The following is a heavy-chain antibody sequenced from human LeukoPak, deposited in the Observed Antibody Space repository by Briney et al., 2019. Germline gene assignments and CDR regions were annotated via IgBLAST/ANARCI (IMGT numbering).Heavy chain of an antibody. CDR1: GYTFTNYA. CDR3: AREVTTGCFDS. J-gene: IGHJ4*02. V-gene: IGHV7-4-1*02. Sequence: GASVKVSCKASGYTFTNYALNWVRQAPGQGLEWMGWTNTNTGNPMFAQGLTGRFVLSLDTSVSTAYLQISSLKAEDTAVYYCAREVTTGCFDSWGQGTLVTVSS. D-gene: IGHD4-11*01. CDR2: TNTNTGNP.